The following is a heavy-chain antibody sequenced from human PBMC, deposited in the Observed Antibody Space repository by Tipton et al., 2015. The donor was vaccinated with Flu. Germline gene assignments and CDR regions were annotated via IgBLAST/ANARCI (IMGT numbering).Heavy chain of an antibody. V-gene: IGHV4-38-2*02. D-gene: IGHD4-23*01. CDR2: VSRSGST. CDR1: GDSISSDYH. Sequence: TLSLTCTVSGDSISSDYHWGWIRQFPGKGLEWIGTVSRSGSTIYNPSLKSRVTISIDRSKNQFSLNLKSVTAADMAVYYCARGAWAGNSYYFDYWGQGTLVTVSS. CDR3: ARGAWAGNSYYFDY. J-gene: IGHJ4*02.